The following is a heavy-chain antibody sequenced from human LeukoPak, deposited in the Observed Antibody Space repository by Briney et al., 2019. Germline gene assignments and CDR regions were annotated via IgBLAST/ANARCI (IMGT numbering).Heavy chain of an antibody. V-gene: IGHV3-7*04. J-gene: IGHJ6*02. CDR2: MKQDGSEK. CDR3: VRAMDV. CDR1: GFAFSSYW. Sequence: PGGSLRLSCVASGFAFSSYWMSWIRQAPGEGLEWVANMKQDGSEKYYVDQVKGRFTISRDNAKNSVYLQMNSLRAEDTAVYYCVRAMDVWGQGTTVTVSS.